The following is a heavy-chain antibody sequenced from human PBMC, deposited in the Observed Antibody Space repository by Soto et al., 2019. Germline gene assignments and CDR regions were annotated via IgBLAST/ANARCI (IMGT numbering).Heavy chain of an antibody. D-gene: IGHD2-15*01. CDR3: ASTKDETLYFDY. CDR1: GDSISITSYY. Sequence: QLQLQESGPGLVKPSETLSLTCTVSGDSISITSYYWGWARQPPGKGLEWIGSIHYSGSTHYNPSLQSRVTISGDASKKQFSLKLRSVTAADTAVYYCASTKDETLYFDYWGQGTLVTVSS. CDR2: IHYSGST. J-gene: IGHJ4*02. V-gene: IGHV4-39*01.